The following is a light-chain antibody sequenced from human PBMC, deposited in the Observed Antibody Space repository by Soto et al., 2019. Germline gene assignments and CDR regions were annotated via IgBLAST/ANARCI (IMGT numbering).Light chain of an antibody. CDR1: HRMSES. CDR2: HAS. V-gene: IGKV1-39*01. Sequence: IQMTQSPSSLSVSVGDRVTISCRASHRMSESYVTWYQQRVGEAPKRLIYHASTLQSGVPSRFTGSGSGTDFNLTISSVQPEDLATYFCQQSDTIPFTFGPGTKVEMK. CDR3: QQSDTIPFT. J-gene: IGKJ3*01.